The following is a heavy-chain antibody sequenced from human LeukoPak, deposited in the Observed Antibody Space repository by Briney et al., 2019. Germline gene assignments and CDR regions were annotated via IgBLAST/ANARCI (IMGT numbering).Heavy chain of an antibody. V-gene: IGHV3-11*04. CDR1: GFTFSDYY. Sequence: GGSLRLSCAASGFTFSDYYMSWVRQAPGKGLEGVSYISRSGSTKYYADSVKGRFTISRDNAKNSLYLQMNSLRAEDTAVYYCARDLSAANARVRGVTDDYWGQGTLVTVSS. D-gene: IGHD3-10*01. CDR2: ISRSGSTK. CDR3: ARDLSAANARVRGVTDDY. J-gene: IGHJ4*02.